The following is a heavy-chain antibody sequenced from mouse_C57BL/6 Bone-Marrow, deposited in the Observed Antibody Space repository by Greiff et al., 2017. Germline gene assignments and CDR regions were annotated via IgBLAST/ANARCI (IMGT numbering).Heavy chain of an antibody. CDR3: ARDDYYYCSSYWYFDV. J-gene: IGHJ1*03. CDR1: GYTFTDYY. CDR2: INPNNGGT. D-gene: IGHD1-1*01. Sequence: EVQLQQSGPELVKPGASVKISCKASGYTFTDYYMNWVKQSHGKSLEWIGDINPNNGGTSYNQKFKGKATLTVDKSSSTAYMELRSLTSEDSAVYYCARDDYYYCSSYWYFDVWGTGTTVTVSS. V-gene: IGHV1-26*01.